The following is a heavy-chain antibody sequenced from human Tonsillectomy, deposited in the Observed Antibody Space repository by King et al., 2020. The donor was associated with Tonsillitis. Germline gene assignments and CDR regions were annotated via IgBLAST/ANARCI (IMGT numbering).Heavy chain of an antibody. V-gene: IGHV3-74*01. D-gene: IGHD5-18*01. CDR1: GFTFSNYW. CDR3: ARGPGMQLRRAFDI. CDR2: INTDWSST. Sequence: VQLVESGGGLIQPGGSLRLSCAASGFTFSNYWMYWVRQAPGKGLVWVSRINTDWSSTSYADSVKGRFTISTDNAKNTLYLQMNSLRAEDTAIYYCARGPGMQLRRAFDIWGQGTMVIVSS. J-gene: IGHJ3*02.